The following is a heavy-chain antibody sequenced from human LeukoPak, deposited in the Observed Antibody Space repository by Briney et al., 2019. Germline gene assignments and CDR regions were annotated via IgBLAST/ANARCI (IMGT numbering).Heavy chain of an antibody. CDR2: INHSGIT. Sequence: SETLSLTCAVYGGSFSGYYWTWIRQPPGKGLEWIGEINHSGITNYNPSLKSRVTISVDTSKNQFSLKLSSVTAADMAVYYCARGEDYYDQWYFDYWGQGTLVTVSS. V-gene: IGHV4-34*01. D-gene: IGHD3-22*01. CDR3: ARGEDYYDQWYFDY. J-gene: IGHJ4*02. CDR1: GGSFSGYY.